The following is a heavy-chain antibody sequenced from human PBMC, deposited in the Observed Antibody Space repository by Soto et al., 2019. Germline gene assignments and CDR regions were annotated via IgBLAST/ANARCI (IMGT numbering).Heavy chain of an antibody. CDR3: ARNIWGGPDC. V-gene: IGHV3-74*01. D-gene: IGHD3-3*01. J-gene: IGHJ6*04. Sequence: VQLVESGGGLVQPGGSLRLSCAASGFTFSSYWMQWVRQTPGKGLVWVGRITNDGKSAYYADSVKGRFTISRDNAKNTLYLKMNGLRDDDTSVFSCARNIWGGPDCWGKGTTVIVTS. CDR2: ITNDGKSA. CDR1: GFTFSSYW.